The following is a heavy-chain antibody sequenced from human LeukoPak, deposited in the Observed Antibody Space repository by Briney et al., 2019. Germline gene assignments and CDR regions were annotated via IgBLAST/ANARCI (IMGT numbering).Heavy chain of an antibody. CDR3: AKLDCSGSSCYQFDC. D-gene: IGHD2-15*01. Sequence: GGSLRLSCAASGFTFSNYAMSWVRQAPGKGLEWVSGITGSGGSTFYADSVKGRFTISRDNSKNTLYLQMNSLRAEDTAVYYCAKLDCSGSSCYQFDCWGQGTLVTVSS. CDR2: ITGSGGST. V-gene: IGHV3-23*01. J-gene: IGHJ4*02. CDR1: GFTFSNYA.